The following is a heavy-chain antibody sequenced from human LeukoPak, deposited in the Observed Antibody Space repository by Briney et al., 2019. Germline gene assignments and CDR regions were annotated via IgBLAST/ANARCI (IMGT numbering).Heavy chain of an antibody. CDR1: GFTLNNAW. D-gene: IGHD6-13*01. CDR3: ARGRGYSSSWQL. J-gene: IGHJ4*02. Sequence: GSLRLSCAASGFTLNNAWMSWIRQPPGKGLEWIGEINHSGSTNYNPSLKSRVTISVDTSKNQFSLKLSSVTAADTAVYYCARGRGYSSSWQLWGQGTLVTVSS. CDR2: INHSGST. V-gene: IGHV4-34*01.